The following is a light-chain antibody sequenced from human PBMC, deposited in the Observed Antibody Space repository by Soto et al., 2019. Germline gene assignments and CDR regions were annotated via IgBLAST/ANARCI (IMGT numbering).Light chain of an antibody. CDR1: SSDVGGYNY. V-gene: IGLV2-14*01. CDR2: DVS. Sequence: QSALTQPASVSGSPGQSITISCTGTSSDVGGYNYVSWYQQHPGKAPILMIYDVSNRPSGVSNRFSGSKSGNTASLTISGLQAEDEADYYCSSYTSSSLYVFGTGTKVTVL. J-gene: IGLJ1*01. CDR3: SSYTSSSLYV.